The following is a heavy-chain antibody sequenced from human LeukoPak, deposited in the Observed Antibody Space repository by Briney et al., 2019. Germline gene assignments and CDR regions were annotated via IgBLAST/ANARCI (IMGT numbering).Heavy chain of an antibody. CDR3: ARRPRNFRTTGTTREWFDP. CDR1: GGPFSGYY. J-gene: IGHJ5*02. CDR2: INHSGST. V-gene: IGHV4-34*01. D-gene: IGHD1-1*01. Sequence: SETLSLTCAVYGGPFSGYYWSWIRQPPGKGLEWIGEINHSGSTNYNPSLKSRVTISVDTSRNQFSLKLSSVTAADTAVYYCARRPRNFRTTGTTREWFDPWGQGTLVTVSS.